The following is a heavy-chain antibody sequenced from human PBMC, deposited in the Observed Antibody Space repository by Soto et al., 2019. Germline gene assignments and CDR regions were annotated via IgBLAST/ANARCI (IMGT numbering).Heavy chain of an antibody. J-gene: IGHJ1*01. CDR3: AKGGDLEYFQH. CDR1: GFTFDDYA. CDR2: ISWNSGSI. D-gene: IGHD4-17*01. Sequence: GGSLRLSCAASGFTFDDYAMHWVRQAPGKGLEWVSGISWNSGSIGYADSVKGRFTISRDNAKNSLYLQMNSLRAEDTALYYCAKGGDLEYFQHWGQGTLVTVSS. V-gene: IGHV3-9*01.